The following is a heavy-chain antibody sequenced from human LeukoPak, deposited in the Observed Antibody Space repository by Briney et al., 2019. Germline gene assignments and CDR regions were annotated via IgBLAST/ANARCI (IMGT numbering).Heavy chain of an antibody. V-gene: IGHV3-7*01. CDR3: ARVRTMVRVVIITAFDY. J-gene: IGHJ4*02. D-gene: IGHD3-10*01. CDR2: IKQDGSEK. Sequence: GGSLRLSCAASGFTFSSYWMSWVRQAPGKGLEWVANIKQDGSEKYYVDSVKGRFTISRDNAKNSLYLQMNSLRAEDTAVYYCARVRTMVRVVIITAFDYWGQGTLVTVSS. CDR1: GFTFSSYW.